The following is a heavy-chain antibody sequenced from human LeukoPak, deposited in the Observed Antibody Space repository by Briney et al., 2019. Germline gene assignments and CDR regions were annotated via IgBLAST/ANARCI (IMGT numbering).Heavy chain of an antibody. CDR2: ISGDGRTT. CDR1: GFTFSRYW. D-gene: IGHD3-10*01. V-gene: IGHV3-74*01. J-gene: IGHJ4*02. CDR3: VRDRGESRTEDFYFDF. Sequence: GGSLRLSCAASGFTFSRYWMHWVRQAPGKGLEWVSRISGDGRTTTYADSVKGRFTIFNDNAKNTLYLQMNSLRAEDTALYYCVRDRGESRTEDFYFDFWGQGTLVTVSS.